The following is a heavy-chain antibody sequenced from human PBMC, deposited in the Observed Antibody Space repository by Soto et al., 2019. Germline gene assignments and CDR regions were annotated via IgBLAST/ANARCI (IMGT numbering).Heavy chain of an antibody. V-gene: IGHV3-23*01. CDR3: AKDRGSGWYKGFDY. CDR2: ISGSGGST. J-gene: IGHJ4*02. Sequence: WGSLRLSCAASGFTFSSCAMIWVRQAPGKGLEWVSAISGSGGSTYYADSVKGRFTISRDNSKNTLYLQMNSLRAEDTAVYYCAKDRGSGWYKGFDYWGQGTLVTV. D-gene: IGHD6-19*01. CDR1: GFTFSSCA.